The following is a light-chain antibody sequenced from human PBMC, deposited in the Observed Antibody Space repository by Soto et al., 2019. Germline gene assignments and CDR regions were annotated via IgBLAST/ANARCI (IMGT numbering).Light chain of an antibody. J-gene: IGLJ1*01. CDR3: CSYAGSSYV. V-gene: IGLV2-23*02. CDR1: SSDVGTYNL. Sequence: QSVLTQPASVSGSPGQSITISCTGSSSDVGTYNLVSWYQQHPGEAPKLMIYEVTKRPSGVSNRFSGSKSGNTAFLTISGLQAEDEADYYCCSYAGSSYVFGTGTKVTVL. CDR2: EVT.